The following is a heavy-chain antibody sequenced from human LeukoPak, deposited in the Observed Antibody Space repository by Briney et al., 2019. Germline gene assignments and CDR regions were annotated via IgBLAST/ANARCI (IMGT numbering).Heavy chain of an antibody. CDR1: GVSISSYY. J-gene: IGHJ5*02. CDR3: ARVLPRYSSSWYFSNWFDP. CDR2: IYYSGST. V-gene: IGHV4-59*01. Sequence: KPSETLSLTCTVSGVSISSYYWSWIRQPPGKGLEWIGYIYYSGSTNYNPSLKSRVTISVDTSKNQFSLKLSSVTAADTAVYYCARVLPRYSSSWYFSNWFDPWGQGTLVTVSS. D-gene: IGHD6-13*01.